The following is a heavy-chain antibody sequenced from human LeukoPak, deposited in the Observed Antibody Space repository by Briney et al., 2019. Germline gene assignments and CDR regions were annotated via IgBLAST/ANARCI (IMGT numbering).Heavy chain of an antibody. CDR3: AKAGHYDFWSGYYTGDY. CDR1: GFTFSDSW. Sequence: PGGSLRLSCEASGFTFSDSWMTWVRQTPGKGLEWVSAISGSGGSTYYADSVKGRFTISRDNSKNTLYLQMNSLRAEDTAVYYCAKAGHYDFWSGYYTGDYWGQGTLVTVSS. CDR2: ISGSGGST. D-gene: IGHD3-3*01. J-gene: IGHJ4*02. V-gene: IGHV3-23*01.